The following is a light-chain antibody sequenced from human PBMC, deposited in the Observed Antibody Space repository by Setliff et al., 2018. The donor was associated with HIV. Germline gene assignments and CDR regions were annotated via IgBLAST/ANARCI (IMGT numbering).Light chain of an antibody. Sequence: QSVLTQPPSASATPGQRVTISCTGTSSDVGGYNYVSWYQQHPGKAPKLMVYDASNRPSGVSNRFSGPKSGNTASLTISGLQAEDEADYYCCSYAGSSTYVFGTGTKVTVL. V-gene: IGLV2-14*03. CDR2: DAS. J-gene: IGLJ1*01. CDR1: SSDVGGYNY. CDR3: CSYAGSSTYV.